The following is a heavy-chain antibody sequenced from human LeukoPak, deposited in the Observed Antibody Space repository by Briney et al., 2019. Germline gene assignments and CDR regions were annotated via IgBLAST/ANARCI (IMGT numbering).Heavy chain of an antibody. Sequence: ETLSLTCAVYGGSFSGYYWSWIRQPPGKGLEWVSAISGSGGSTYYADSVKGRFTISRDNSKNTLYLQMNSLRAEDTAVYYCAKVKTKDAFDIWGQGTMVTVSS. J-gene: IGHJ3*02. CDR2: ISGSGGST. V-gene: IGHV3-23*01. CDR1: GGSFSGYY. CDR3: AKVKTKDAFDI.